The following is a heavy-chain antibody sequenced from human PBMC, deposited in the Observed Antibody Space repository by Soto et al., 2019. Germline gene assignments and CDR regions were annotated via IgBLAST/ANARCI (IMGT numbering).Heavy chain of an antibody. CDR1: GFTFGSYW. CDR3: GRNSGYCSVPPVNHYLDI. Sequence: GGSLRLSCAASGFTFGSYWMSWVCQAPGKGLEWLATIKWDASEKKYVDSVKGRFTMSRDNAKNSLYLQMDSLRAEDTAVYYCGRNSGYCSVPPVNHYLDIWEPG. J-gene: IGHJ4*02. V-gene: IGHV3-7*01. CDR2: IKWDASEK. D-gene: IGHD2-15*01.